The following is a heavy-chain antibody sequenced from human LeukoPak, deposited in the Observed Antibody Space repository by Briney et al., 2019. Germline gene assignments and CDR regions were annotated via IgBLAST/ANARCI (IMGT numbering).Heavy chain of an antibody. CDR2: IYPGDSDT. V-gene: IGHV5-51*01. J-gene: IGHJ6*02. D-gene: IGHD4-11*01. CDR1: GYSFTSYW. Sequence: GESLKISCKGSGYSFTSYWIGWVRQMPGKGLEWMGIIYPGDSDTRYSPSFQGQVTISADKSISTAYLQWSSLKASDTATYYCARHMTRGSYYYYGMHVWGQGTTVSVSS. CDR3: ARHMTRGSYYYYGMHV.